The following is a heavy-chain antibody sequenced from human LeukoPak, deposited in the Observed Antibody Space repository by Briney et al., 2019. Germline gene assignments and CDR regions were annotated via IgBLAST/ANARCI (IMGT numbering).Heavy chain of an antibody. CDR2: ISWNSGSI. Sequence: PGGSLRLSCAASGFTFDDYAMHWVRQAPGKGLEWVSGISWNSGSIGYADSVKGRFTISRDNAKNSLYLQMNSLRAEDTALYYCAKALGGVMGAFDIWGQGTMVTVPS. CDR3: AKALGGVMGAFDI. D-gene: IGHD3-16*01. V-gene: IGHV3-9*01. J-gene: IGHJ3*02. CDR1: GFTFDDYA.